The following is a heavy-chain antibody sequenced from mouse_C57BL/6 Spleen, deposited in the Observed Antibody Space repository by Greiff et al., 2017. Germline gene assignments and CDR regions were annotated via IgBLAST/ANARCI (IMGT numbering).Heavy chain of an antibody. J-gene: IGHJ4*01. CDR2: INSDGGST. CDR3: ARGGYLYAMDY. D-gene: IGHD2-2*01. V-gene: IGHV5-2*01. Sequence: DVQLQESGGGLVQPGESLKLSCESNEYEFPSHDMSWVRKTPEKRLELVAAINSDGGSTYYPDTMERRFIISRDNTKKTLYLQMSSLRSEETALYYCARGGYLYAMDYWGQGTSVTVSS. CDR1: EYEFPSHD.